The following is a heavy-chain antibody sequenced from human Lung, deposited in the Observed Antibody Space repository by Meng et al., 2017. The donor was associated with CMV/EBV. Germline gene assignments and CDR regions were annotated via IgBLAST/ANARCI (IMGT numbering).Heavy chain of an antibody. V-gene: IGHV3-30*02. CDR2: IPYDRSNK. J-gene: IGHJ3*02. Sequence: SCAASGFTFSSFSSYAMHWVRQAPGKGLEWVASIPYDRSNKYYTDSVKGRFTISRDNSKNALYLHMNSLRTEDTAVYYCAKVKVTAALLDSFDIWXQGTXVT. CDR3: AKVKVTAALLDSFDI. CDR1: GFTFSSFSSYA. D-gene: IGHD2-2*01.